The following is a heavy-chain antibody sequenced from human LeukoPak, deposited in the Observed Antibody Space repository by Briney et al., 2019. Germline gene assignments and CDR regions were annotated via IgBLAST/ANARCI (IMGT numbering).Heavy chain of an antibody. Sequence: ASVKVPCMASGYTFTGYYMHWVRQAPGQGLEWMGWINPNSGGTNYAQKFQGWVTMTRDTSISTAYMELSRLRSDDTAVYYCAVDRSGYYDYWGQGTLVTVSS. CDR2: INPNSGGT. V-gene: IGHV1-2*04. CDR3: AVDRSGYYDY. D-gene: IGHD3-22*01. CDR1: GYTFTGYY. J-gene: IGHJ4*02.